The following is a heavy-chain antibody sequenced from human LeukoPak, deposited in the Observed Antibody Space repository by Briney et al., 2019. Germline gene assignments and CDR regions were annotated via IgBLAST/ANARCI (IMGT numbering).Heavy chain of an antibody. CDR1: GFTFSSYG. Sequence: GGSLRLSCAASGFTFSSYGMHWVRQAPGKGLEWVTVIWYDGSNKYYADSVKGRFTISRDNSKNTLYLQMNSLRAEDTAVYYCAKDLGGYDILTGYYSNYFDYWGQGTLVTVSS. V-gene: IGHV3-33*06. J-gene: IGHJ4*02. CDR2: IWYDGSNK. D-gene: IGHD3-9*01. CDR3: AKDLGGYDILTGYYSNYFDY.